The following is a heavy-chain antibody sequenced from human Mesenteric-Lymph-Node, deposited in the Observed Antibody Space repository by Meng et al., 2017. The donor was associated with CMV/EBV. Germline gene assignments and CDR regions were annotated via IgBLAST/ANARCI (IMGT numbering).Heavy chain of an antibody. D-gene: IGHD2/OR15-2a*01. CDR3: ARGSEHFLVNVYYMDF. V-gene: IGHV3-9*01. Sequence: SLKISCAASAFTFDDYAMFWVRQAPGRGLEWVSSISWNGNDIYYADSVKGRFTLSRDNAKKSLYLQMNSLRVEDTAVYYCARGSEHFLVNVYYMDFWGRGTPVTVSS. J-gene: IGHJ4*02. CDR1: AFTFDDYA. CDR2: ISWNGNDI.